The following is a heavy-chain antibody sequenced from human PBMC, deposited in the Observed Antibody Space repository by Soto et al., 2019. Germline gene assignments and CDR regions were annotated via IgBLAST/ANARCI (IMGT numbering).Heavy chain of an antibody. CDR3: AREVVPATVDFYYYYIDF. Sequence: QVQLQESGPGLVKPSQTLSLTCTVSGGFISSGYYYWNWIRQLPGKGLEWIGYIEHSGSSFYNPSIKGRDALALDTSKNQFSLKLNSVTAADTAVYYCAREVVPATVDFYYYYIDFWGKGTTVTFSS. D-gene: IGHD2-2*01. CDR2: IEHSGSS. V-gene: IGHV4-31*03. J-gene: IGHJ6*03. CDR1: GGFISSGYYY.